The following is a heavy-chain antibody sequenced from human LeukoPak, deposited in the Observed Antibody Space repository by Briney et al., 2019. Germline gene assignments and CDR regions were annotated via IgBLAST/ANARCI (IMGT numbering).Heavy chain of an antibody. CDR3: AKEKRTGTRAFDI. CDR1: GFTLSSYA. CDR2: ISGSGDST. D-gene: IGHD1-7*01. V-gene: IGHV3-23*01. Sequence: PGGSLRLSCAASGFTLSSYAMSWVRQAPGKGLEWVSAISGSGDSTYYADSVKGRFSISRDNSKNTVYLQMNSLRAEDTAVYYCAKEKRTGTRAFDIWGQGTMVTVSS. J-gene: IGHJ3*02.